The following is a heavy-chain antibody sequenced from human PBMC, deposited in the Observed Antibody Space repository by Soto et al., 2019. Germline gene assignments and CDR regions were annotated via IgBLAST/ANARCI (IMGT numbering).Heavy chain of an antibody. Sequence: GGSLRLSCAASGFTFSSYAMSWVRQAPGKGLEWVSAISGSGGSTYYADSVKGRFTISRDNSKNTLYLQMNSLRAEDTAVYYCAKMVVVATIRGSGYFDYWGQGTLVTVSS. J-gene: IGHJ4*02. CDR3: AKMVVVATIRGSGYFDY. CDR1: GFTFSSYA. CDR2: ISGSGGST. V-gene: IGHV3-23*01. D-gene: IGHD5-12*01.